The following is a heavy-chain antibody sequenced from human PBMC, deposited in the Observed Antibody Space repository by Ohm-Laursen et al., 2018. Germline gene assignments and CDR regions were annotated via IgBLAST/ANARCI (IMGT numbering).Heavy chain of an antibody. CDR2: IKQDGSEK. CDR3: ARGRTTVVTPVH. D-gene: IGHD4-23*01. CDR1: GFTFSSYW. J-gene: IGHJ4*02. Sequence: SLRLSCTASGFTFSSYWMSWVRQAPGKGLEWVANIKQDGSEKYYVDSVTGRFTISRDNAKNSLYLQMNSLRAEDTAVYYCARGRTTVVTPVHWGQGTLVTVSS. V-gene: IGHV3-7*03.